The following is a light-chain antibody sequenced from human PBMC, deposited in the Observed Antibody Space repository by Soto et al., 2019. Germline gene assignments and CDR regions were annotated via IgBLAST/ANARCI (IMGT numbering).Light chain of an antibody. Sequence: EIVMTQSPATLSVSPGETATLSCRASQSVGGAVAWYQHKPGQAPRLLIVGAFIRATGVPGRFSGGGSGTEFTLTISSLQSKDFAVYYCQQYKNWPPLTFGGGTTVEIK. CDR1: QSVGGA. CDR2: GAF. CDR3: QQYKNWPPLT. V-gene: IGKV3-15*01. J-gene: IGKJ4*01.